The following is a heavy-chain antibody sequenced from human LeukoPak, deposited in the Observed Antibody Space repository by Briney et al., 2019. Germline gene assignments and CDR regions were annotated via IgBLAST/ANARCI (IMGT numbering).Heavy chain of an antibody. V-gene: IGHV3-23*01. Sequence: GGSLRLSCAASGFTFSSDAMSWVRQAPGKGLEWVSVISGSGGTTYYADSVKGRFTISRDNSKNTLYLQMNSLRAEDTAVYYCAKVGITLVRDTRGHFDYWGQGTLVTVSS. J-gene: IGHJ4*02. CDR3: AKVGITLVRDTRGHFDY. CDR1: GFTFSSDA. CDR2: ISGSGGTT. D-gene: IGHD3-10*01.